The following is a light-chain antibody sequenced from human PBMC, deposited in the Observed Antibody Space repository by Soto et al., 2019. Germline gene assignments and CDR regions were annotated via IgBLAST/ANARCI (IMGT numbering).Light chain of an antibody. CDR3: QQYGSSGT. V-gene: IGKV3-20*01. CDR1: QSVSSSS. Sequence: EIVFTQSPSTLSLSPGETATLSCGASQSVSSSSLAWYQQKPGQAPRLLIYGASNRATGIPDRFSGSGSGTDFTLTISRLEPDDFAVYYCQQYGSSGTLGQGTKVAIK. CDR2: GAS. J-gene: IGKJ1*01.